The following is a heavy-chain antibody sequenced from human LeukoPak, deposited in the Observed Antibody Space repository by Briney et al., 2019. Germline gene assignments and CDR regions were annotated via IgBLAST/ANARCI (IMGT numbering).Heavy chain of an antibody. CDR2: INPNGVDT. V-gene: IGHV1-2*06. D-gene: IGHD2-2*01. CDR3: ARVGFTTSWSNFDY. CDR1: GYNFPAYF. Sequence: ASVKVSCKAAGYNFPAYFVHWVRQAPGQGLEWMGRINPNGVDTNYAQKFQGRVTMASDTSISTAYMEMSSLISDDTAVYYCARVGFTTSWSNFDYWGQGTPVTVSS. J-gene: IGHJ4*02.